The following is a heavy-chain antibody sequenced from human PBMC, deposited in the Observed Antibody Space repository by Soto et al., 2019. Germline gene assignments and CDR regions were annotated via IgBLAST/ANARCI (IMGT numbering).Heavy chain of an antibody. CDR2: IWFDGSDK. CDR3: ARLYCSASSCYSVGGFDI. D-gene: IGHD2-15*01. V-gene: IGHV3-33*03. Sequence: QVQLVESGGGVVQPGRSLRLSCAASGFTFSSYGMHWVRQAQGQGLEWVALIWFDGSDKYSADSVKGRFTISRDNSKNTLYLQMNSLRAEDTAVYYCARLYCSASSCYSVGGFDIWGQGTMVTV. J-gene: IGHJ3*02. CDR1: GFTFSSYG.